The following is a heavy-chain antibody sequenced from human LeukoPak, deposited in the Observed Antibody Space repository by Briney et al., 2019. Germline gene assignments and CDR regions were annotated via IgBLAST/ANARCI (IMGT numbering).Heavy chain of an antibody. V-gene: IGHV4-31*03. J-gene: IGHJ6*03. Sequence: SETLSLTCTVSGGSISSGGYYWSWIRQHPGKGLEWIGYIYYSGSTYYNPSLKSRVTISVDTSKNQFSLKLSSVTAADTAVYYCARGVHLAAAGPKGYYYYYMDVWGKGTTVTVSS. D-gene: IGHD6-13*01. CDR2: IYYSGST. CDR3: ARGVHLAAAGPKGYYYYYMDV. CDR1: GGSISSGGYY.